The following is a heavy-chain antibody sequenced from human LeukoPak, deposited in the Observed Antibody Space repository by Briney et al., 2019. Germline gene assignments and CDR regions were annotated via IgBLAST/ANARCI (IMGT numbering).Heavy chain of an antibody. CDR2: INSDGSST. CDR3: ARVLVFQPYYYFDY. CDR1: GFTFSSYW. D-gene: IGHD2-21*01. Sequence: GGSLRLSCAASGFTFSSYWMHWVRQAPGKGLVWVSRINSDGSSTSYAQSLKGRFTISRDNAKNTLYLQMNSLRAEDTAVYYCARVLVFQPYYYFDYWGQGTLVTVSS. V-gene: IGHV3-74*01. J-gene: IGHJ4*02.